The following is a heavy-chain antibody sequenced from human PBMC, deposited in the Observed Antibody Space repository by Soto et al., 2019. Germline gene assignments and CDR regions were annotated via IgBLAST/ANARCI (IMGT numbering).Heavy chain of an antibody. CDR2: ISDSGDST. CDR3: AKDPKRRDGYKVDAFDV. Sequence: PGGSLRLSCAASGFTFRSYGMIWVRQAPGKGLEWVSAISDSGDSTFYADPVKGRFTISRDNFKNTLYLQMNSLRAEDTAVYYCAKDPKRRDGYKVDAFDVWGQGTMVTVSS. V-gene: IGHV3-23*01. J-gene: IGHJ3*01. CDR1: GFTFRSYG. D-gene: IGHD2-21*01.